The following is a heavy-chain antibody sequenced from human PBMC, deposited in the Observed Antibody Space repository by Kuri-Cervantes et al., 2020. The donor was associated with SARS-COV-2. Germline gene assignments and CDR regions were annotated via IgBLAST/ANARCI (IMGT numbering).Heavy chain of an antibody. J-gene: IGHJ4*02. CDR2: IRGSGGST. CDR3: ARAYFDWLLYLTPDY. D-gene: IGHD3-9*01. CDR1: GITFSTYA. V-gene: IGHV3-23*01. Sequence: GGSLRLSCAASGITFSTYAMSWVRQAPGKGLEWVSGIRGSGGSTHYADSVKGRFTISRDNSKNTLYLQMNSLRAEDTAVYYCARAYFDWLLYLTPDYWGQGTLVTVSS.